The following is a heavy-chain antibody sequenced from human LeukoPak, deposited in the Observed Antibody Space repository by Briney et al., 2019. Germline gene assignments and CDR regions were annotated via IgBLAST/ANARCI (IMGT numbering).Heavy chain of an antibody. CDR1: GFSLSTSGVG. CDR2: IYWDDDK. CDR3: AHTPPEQQLVKYNWFDP. J-gene: IGHJ5*02. Sequence: SGPTLVKPTQTLTLTCTFSGFSLSTSGVGVGWIRQPPGKALEWLALIYWDDDKRYSPSLKSRLTITKDTSKNQVVLTMTNMDPVDTATYYCAHTPPEQQLVKYNWFDPWGQGTLVTVSS. D-gene: IGHD6-13*01. V-gene: IGHV2-5*02.